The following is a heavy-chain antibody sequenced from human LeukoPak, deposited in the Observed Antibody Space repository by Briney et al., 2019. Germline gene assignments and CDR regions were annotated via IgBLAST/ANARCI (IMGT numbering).Heavy chain of an antibody. CDR3: ALSPLGAAGTWSGLFDY. D-gene: IGHD6-13*01. V-gene: IGHV4-38-2*01. Sequence: PSETLSLTCAVSGYSISSGYYWGWIRQPPGKGLEWIGSISPSGSTFYNPSLKSRVTISVDTSKNQFSLKLRSVTAADTAVYYCALSPLGAAGTWSGLFDYWGQGTLVTFSS. J-gene: IGHJ4*02. CDR1: GYSISSGYY. CDR2: ISPSGST.